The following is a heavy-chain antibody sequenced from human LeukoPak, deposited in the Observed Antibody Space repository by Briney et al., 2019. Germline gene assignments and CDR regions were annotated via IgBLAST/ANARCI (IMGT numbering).Heavy chain of an antibody. D-gene: IGHD2-21*02. CDR1: GFTFNRCW. CDR2: INPDGRDT. J-gene: IGHJ1*01. Sequence: GGSLRLSCVVSGFTFNRCWMNWVRQAPGKGLEWVAHINPDGRDTYYVDSVKGRFTISRDNAQNSMYLQLNSLRVEDTAVYYCTSWGDTTAEYFQRWGQGTLVTVSS. CDR3: TSWGDTTAEYFQR. V-gene: IGHV3-7*01.